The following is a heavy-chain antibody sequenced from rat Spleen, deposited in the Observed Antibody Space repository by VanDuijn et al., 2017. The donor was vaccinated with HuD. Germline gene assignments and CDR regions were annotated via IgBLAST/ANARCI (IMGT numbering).Heavy chain of an antibody. V-gene: IGHV5-19*01. CDR3: AKEGDGGYSSYPNWFAY. D-gene: IGHD1-8*01. J-gene: IGHJ3*01. Sequence: EVQLVESGGGLVQPRKSLKLSCAASGFTFSNYGIHWIRQAPTKGLEWVAYISPSGGSTYYRDSVKGRFTISRDNAKSTLFLQMDSLRSEDTATYYCAKEGDGGYSSYPNWFAYWGQGTLVTVSS. CDR2: ISPSGGST. CDR1: GFTFSNYG.